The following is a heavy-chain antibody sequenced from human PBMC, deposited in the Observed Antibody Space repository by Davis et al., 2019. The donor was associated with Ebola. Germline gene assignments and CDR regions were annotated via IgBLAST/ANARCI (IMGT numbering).Heavy chain of an antibody. Sequence: PSETLSLTCTVSGGSISSYYWSWIRQPPGKGLEWIGYIYYSGSTNYNPSLKSRVTMSVDTSKNQFSLKLSSVTAADTAVYYCARVHPPYYYMDVWGKGTTVTVSS. V-gene: IGHV4-59*12. J-gene: IGHJ6*03. CDR2: IYYSGST. CDR3: ARVHPPYYYMDV. CDR1: GGSISSYY.